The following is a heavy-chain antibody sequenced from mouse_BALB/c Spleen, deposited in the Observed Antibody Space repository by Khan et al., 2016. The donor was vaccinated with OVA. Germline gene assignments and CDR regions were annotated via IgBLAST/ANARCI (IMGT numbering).Heavy chain of an antibody. D-gene: IGHD2-1*01. Sequence: VQLVESGPGLVAPSQSLSITCTASGFSLIGSGVNWVRQPPGKGLEWLGMIWGDGSTDYNSALKSRLSIIKDNSKSQAFLKMHSMQTDDTARYYCARADYGSYRGAMDYWGQGTSVTVSS. V-gene: IGHV2-6-7*01. J-gene: IGHJ4*01. CDR1: GFSLIGSG. CDR3: ARADYGSYRGAMDY. CDR2: IWGDGST.